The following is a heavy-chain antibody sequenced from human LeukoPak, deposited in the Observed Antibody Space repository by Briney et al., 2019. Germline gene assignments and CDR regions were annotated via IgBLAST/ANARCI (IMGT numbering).Heavy chain of an antibody. J-gene: IGHJ3*02. CDR3: VRVVVATDAFDI. Sequence: GGSLRLSCAASGFTFSSYEMNWVRQAPGKGLEWVSYISSSGSAIYYADSVKGRFTISRDNAKNSLYLQMNSLRAEDTAVYYCVRVVVATDAFDIWGQGTMVTVSS. CDR2: ISSSGSAI. V-gene: IGHV3-48*03. D-gene: IGHD2-15*01. CDR1: GFTFSSYE.